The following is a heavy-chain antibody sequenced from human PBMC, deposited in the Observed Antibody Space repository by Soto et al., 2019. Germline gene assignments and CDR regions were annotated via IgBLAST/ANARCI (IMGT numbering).Heavy chain of an antibody. D-gene: IGHD3-3*01. V-gene: IGHV1-69*13. CDR1: GGTFSSYA. Sequence: SVKVSWKASGGTFSSYAIRWVRQAPGQGLEWMGGIIPIFGTANYAQKFQGRVTITADESTSTAYMGLSSLRSEDTAVYYCARDAPAFTIFGVVIPYYYYYYGMDVWGQGTTVTSP. J-gene: IGHJ6*02. CDR3: ARDAPAFTIFGVVIPYYYYYYGMDV. CDR2: IIPIFGTA.